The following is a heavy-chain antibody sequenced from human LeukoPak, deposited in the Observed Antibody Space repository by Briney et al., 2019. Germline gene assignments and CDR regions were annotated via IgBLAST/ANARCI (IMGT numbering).Heavy chain of an antibody. CDR1: GFTVTSNY. Sequence: PGGSLRLSCAATGFTVTSNYMSWVRRAPGKGLEWVSVIYSGGSRGYADSVKDRFTISRDNSKNTLYLQMNSLRAEDTAVYYCARDGHDTSGYYFGHNWGQGTLVTVSS. V-gene: IGHV3-66*01. D-gene: IGHD3-22*01. J-gene: IGHJ4*02. CDR2: IYSGGSR. CDR3: ARDGHDTSGYYFGHN.